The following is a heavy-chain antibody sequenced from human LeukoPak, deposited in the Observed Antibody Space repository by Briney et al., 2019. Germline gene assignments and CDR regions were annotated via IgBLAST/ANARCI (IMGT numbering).Heavy chain of an antibody. CDR3: ARHKVGDYGDLTAFDY. V-gene: IGHV4-39*01. Sequence: SKPLSPTCAVPGGSITTNTYPWGWIRQPPGKGLEWIGTISYIGNTYYNPSLKSRVTISVDTSKNQFSLRLSSVTAADTAVYYCARHKVGDYGDLTAFDYWGQGTLVTVSS. CDR2: ISYIGNT. CDR1: GGSITTNTYP. J-gene: IGHJ4*02. D-gene: IGHD4-17*01.